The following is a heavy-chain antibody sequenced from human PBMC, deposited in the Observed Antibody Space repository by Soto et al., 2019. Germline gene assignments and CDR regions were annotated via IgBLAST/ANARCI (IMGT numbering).Heavy chain of an antibody. D-gene: IGHD2-15*01. CDR1: GGSFSAYY. J-gene: IGHJ6*02. CDR3: VRGLRYSGMDV. V-gene: IGHV4-34*01. CDR2: IDHSGST. Sequence: NPSETLSLTCAVSGGSFSAYYWTWIRQPPGRGLEWIGEIDHSGSTNYNPSLEGRVTMSIDTAKNRFSLNVTSVTAADTAVYYCVRGLRYSGMDVWGQGTTVTVSS.